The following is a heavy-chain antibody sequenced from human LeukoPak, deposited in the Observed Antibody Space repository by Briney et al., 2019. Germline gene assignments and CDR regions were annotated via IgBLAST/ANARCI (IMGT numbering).Heavy chain of an antibody. D-gene: IGHD3-9*01. Sequence: SSETLSLTCTVSGGSISSSSYYWGWIRQPPGKGLEWIGSIYYSGSTYYNPSLKSRVTISVDTSKNQFSLKLSSVTAADTAVYYCAITYYDILTGYHFDYWGQGTLVTVSS. J-gene: IGHJ4*02. CDR3: AITYYDILTGYHFDY. CDR1: GGSISSSSYY. CDR2: IYYSGST. V-gene: IGHV4-39*01.